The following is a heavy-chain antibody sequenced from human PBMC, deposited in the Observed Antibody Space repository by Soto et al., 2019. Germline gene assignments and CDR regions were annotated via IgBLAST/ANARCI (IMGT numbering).Heavy chain of an antibody. CDR3: ARPVVPAAIGRDDAFDI. Sequence: GESLKISCKGSGYSFTSYWIGWVRQMPGKGLEWMGIIYPGDSDTRYSPSFQGQVTISADKSISTAYLQWSSLKASDTAMYHCARPVVPAAIGRDDAFDIWGQGTMVTVSS. CDR2: IYPGDSDT. J-gene: IGHJ3*02. CDR1: GYSFTSYW. D-gene: IGHD2-2*01. V-gene: IGHV5-51*01.